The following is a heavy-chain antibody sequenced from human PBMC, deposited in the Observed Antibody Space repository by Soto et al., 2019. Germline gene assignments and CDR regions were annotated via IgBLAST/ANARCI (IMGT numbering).Heavy chain of an antibody. CDR1: GFTFSSYS. Sequence: EVQLVESGGGLVQPGGSLRLSCAASGFTFSSYSMNWVRQAPGKGLEWVSYISSSSSTIYYADSVKGRFTISRDNAKNSLYLQMDRPSADDTAVDYWAGELNYGLFGCWGQGTLVTVSS. D-gene: IGHD4-17*01. CDR3: AGELNYGLFGC. CDR2: ISSSSSTI. V-gene: IGHV3-48*01. J-gene: IGHJ4*02.